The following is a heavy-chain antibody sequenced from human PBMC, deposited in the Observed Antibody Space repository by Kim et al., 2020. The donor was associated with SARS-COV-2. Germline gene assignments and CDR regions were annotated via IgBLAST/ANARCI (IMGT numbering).Heavy chain of an antibody. V-gene: IGHV5-10-1*01. CDR1: GYSFTSYW. Sequence: GESLKISCKGSGYSFTSYWISWVRQMPGKGLEWMGRIDPSDSYTNYSPSFQGHVTISADKSISTAYLQWSSLKASDTAMYYCAKDTSGSYYHNWFDPWGQGTLVTVSS. J-gene: IGHJ5*02. CDR2: IDPSDSYT. CDR3: AKDTSGSYYHNWFDP. D-gene: IGHD3-10*01.